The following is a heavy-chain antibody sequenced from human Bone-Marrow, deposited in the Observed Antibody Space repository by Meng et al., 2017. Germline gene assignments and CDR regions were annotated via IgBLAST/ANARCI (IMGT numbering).Heavy chain of an antibody. V-gene: IGHV1-69*13. Sequence: SVKVSCKASGGTFSSYAISWVRQAPGQGLEWMGGIIPIFGTANYAQKFQGRVTITADESTSTAYMELSSLRSEDTAVYYCARVVTMVRGVINAFDIWGQGTMVTV. D-gene: IGHD3-10*01. CDR1: GGTFSSYA. CDR2: IIPIFGTA. J-gene: IGHJ3*02. CDR3: ARVVTMVRGVINAFDI.